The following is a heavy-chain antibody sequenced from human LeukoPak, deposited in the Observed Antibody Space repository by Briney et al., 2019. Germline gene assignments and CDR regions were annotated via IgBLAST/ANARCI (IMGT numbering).Heavy chain of an antibody. CDR2: ISSSSTYI. Sequence: GGSLRISCAASGFTFSSYSMNWVRQAPGKGLEWVSAISSSSTYIYYADSVKGRFTISRDNAKNSLYLQMNSLRAEDTATYYCARGFYDYVWGELDYWGQGTLVTVSS. V-gene: IGHV3-21*01. CDR1: GFTFSSYS. J-gene: IGHJ4*02. CDR3: ARGFYDYVWGELDY. D-gene: IGHD3-16*01.